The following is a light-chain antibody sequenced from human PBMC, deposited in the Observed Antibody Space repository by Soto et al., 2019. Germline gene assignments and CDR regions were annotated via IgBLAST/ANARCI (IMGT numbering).Light chain of an antibody. J-gene: IGKJ1*01. CDR3: QQSYSPPWT. CDR2: DVS. CDR1: SSSKW. V-gene: IGKV1-39*01. Sequence: DIQMTQSPSTLAASVGGTVTMTCRSSSKWLAWYQKKPGKAPKLLIYDVSNLESGVPPRFSGSASGADFTLTISSLQPEDFATYYCQQSYSPPWTFGQGTKVDIK.